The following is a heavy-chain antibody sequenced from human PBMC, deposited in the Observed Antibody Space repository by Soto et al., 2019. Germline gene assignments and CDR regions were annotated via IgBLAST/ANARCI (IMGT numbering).Heavy chain of an antibody. CDR3: ASQYYDFWSGYYHRSYYFDY. CDR1: GGTFSSYA. J-gene: IGHJ4*02. CDR2: ITPIFGTA. D-gene: IGHD3-3*01. Sequence: QVQLVQSGAEVKKPGSSVKVSCKASGGTFSSYAISWVRQAPGQGLEWMGGITPIFGTANYAQKFQGRVTITADESTSTAYMELSSLRSEDTAVYYCASQYYDFWSGYYHRSYYFDYWGQGTLVTVSS. V-gene: IGHV1-69*01.